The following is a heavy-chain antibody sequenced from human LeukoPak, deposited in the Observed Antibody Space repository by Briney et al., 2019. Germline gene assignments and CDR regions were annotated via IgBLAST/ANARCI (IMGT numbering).Heavy chain of an antibody. J-gene: IGHJ5*02. D-gene: IGHD3-22*01. CDR3: ATAPGRGYYFAWFDP. CDR1: GYTLTELS. V-gene: IGHV1-24*01. CDR2: FDPEDGET. Sequence: GASVKVSCKVSGYTLTELSMHWVRQAPGKGLEWMGGFDPEDGETIYAQKSQGRVTMTEDTSTDTAYMELSSLRSEDTAVYYCATAPGRGYYFAWFDPWGQGTLVTVSS.